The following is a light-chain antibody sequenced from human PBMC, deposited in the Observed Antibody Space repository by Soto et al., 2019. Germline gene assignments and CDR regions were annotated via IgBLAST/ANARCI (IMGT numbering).Light chain of an antibody. CDR2: EVS. J-gene: IGLJ2*01. V-gene: IGLV2-14*01. CDR3: SSYTSSSTPV. CDR1: SSDVGGYNY. Sequence: ALTQPASVSGSPGQSITISCTGTSSDVGGYNYVSWYQQHPGKAPKLMIYEVSNRPSGVSNRFSGSKSGNTASLTISGLQAEDEADYYCSSYTSSSTPVFGGGTQLTVL.